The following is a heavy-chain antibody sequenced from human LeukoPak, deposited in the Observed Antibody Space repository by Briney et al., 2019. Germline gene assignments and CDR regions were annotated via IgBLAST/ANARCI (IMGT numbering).Heavy chain of an antibody. CDR3: ARDRRYYYGSGGANH. J-gene: IGHJ5*02. CDR1: GGTFNNYA. CDR2: ISAYNGNT. V-gene: IGHV1-18*01. Sequence: ASVKVSCKASGGTFNNYAINWVRQAPGQGLEWMGWISAYNGNTNYAQKLQGRVTMTTDTSTSTAYMELRSLRSDDTAVYYCARDRRYYYGSGGANHWGQGTLVTVSS. D-gene: IGHD3-10*01.